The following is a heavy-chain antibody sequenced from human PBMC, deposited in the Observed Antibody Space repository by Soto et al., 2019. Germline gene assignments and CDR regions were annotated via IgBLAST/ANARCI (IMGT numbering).Heavy chain of an antibody. CDR2: ISSSSSYI. V-gene: IGHV3-21*01. CDR3: ARVPWGGDAYGMDV. J-gene: IGHJ6*02. Sequence: EVQLVESGGGLVKPGGSLRLSCAASGFTFSSYSMNWVRQAPGKGLEWVSSISSSSSYIYYADSVKGRFTISRDNAKNSLYLQMNSLRAEDTPVYYCARVPWGGDAYGMDVWGQGTTVTVSS. D-gene: IGHD2-21*02. CDR1: GFTFSSYS.